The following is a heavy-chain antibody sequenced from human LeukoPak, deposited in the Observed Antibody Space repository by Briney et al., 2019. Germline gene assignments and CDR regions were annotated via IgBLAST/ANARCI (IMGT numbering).Heavy chain of an antibody. CDR3: ARALLLPN. Sequence: SETLSLTCAVYGGSFSGYYWSWIRQPPGKGLEWIGEINHSGSTNYNPSLKSRVTISVDTSKNQFSLKLSSVTAADTAVYYCARALLLPNWGQGTLVTVSS. V-gene: IGHV4-34*01. CDR2: INHSGST. CDR1: GGSFSGYY. D-gene: IGHD1-26*01. J-gene: IGHJ4*02.